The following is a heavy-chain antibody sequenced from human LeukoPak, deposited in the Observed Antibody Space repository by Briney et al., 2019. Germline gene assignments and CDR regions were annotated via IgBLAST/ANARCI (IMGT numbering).Heavy chain of an antibody. CDR3: ARDRTRDCSGGSCYRHYFDY. CDR2: IWYDGSNK. J-gene: IGHJ4*02. D-gene: IGHD2-15*01. Sequence: GGSLRLSCAVSGFTFSSYGMHWVRHAPGKGLEWVAVIWYDGSNKYYADSVRGRFTISRDNSKNTLYLLMNSLRAEDSAVYYCARDRTRDCSGGSCYRHYFDYWGQGTLVSVSS. V-gene: IGHV3-33*01. CDR1: GFTFSSYG.